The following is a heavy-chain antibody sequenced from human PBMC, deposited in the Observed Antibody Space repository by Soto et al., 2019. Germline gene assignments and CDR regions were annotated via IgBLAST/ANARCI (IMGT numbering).Heavy chain of an antibody. CDR3: AREGSPIEYYYDSSGYYYGY. Sequence: ASVKVSCKASGYTFTSYAMHWVRQAPGQRLEWMGWINAGNGNTKYSQKFQGRVTITRDTSASTAYMELSSLGSEDTAVYYCAREGSPIEYYYDSSGYYYGYWGEGTLVTVSS. J-gene: IGHJ4*02. V-gene: IGHV1-3*01. D-gene: IGHD3-22*01. CDR1: GYTFTSYA. CDR2: INAGNGNT.